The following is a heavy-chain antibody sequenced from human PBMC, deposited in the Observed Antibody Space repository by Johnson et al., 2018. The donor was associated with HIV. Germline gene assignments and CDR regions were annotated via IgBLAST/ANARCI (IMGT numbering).Heavy chain of an antibody. CDR2: ITQDGSEQ. CDR3: ARALLIAARPVGAFDI. J-gene: IGHJ3*02. D-gene: IGHD6-6*01. Sequence: VQLAESGGGLVQPGGSPRLSFAASGFTFCSYWMIWVRQAPGKGLEWVANITQDGSEQYYVDSLKGRFTISRDNAKNSLYLQMNSLRAEDTAVYYCARALLIAARPVGAFDIWGQGTMVTVSS. CDR1: GFTFCSYW. V-gene: IGHV3-7*01.